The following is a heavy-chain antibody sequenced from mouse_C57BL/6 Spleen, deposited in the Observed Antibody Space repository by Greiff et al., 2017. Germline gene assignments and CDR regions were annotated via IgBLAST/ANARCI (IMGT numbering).Heavy chain of an antibody. D-gene: IGHD1-1*01. V-gene: IGHV5-6*01. CDR3: ARLESGYGSSIWYFDV. CDR2: ISSGGSYT. CDR1: GFTFSSYG. J-gene: IGHJ1*03. Sequence: EVKLVESGGDLVKPGGSLKLSCAASGFTFSSYGMSWVRQTPDKRLEWVATISSGGSYTYYPDSVKGRFTISRDNAKNTLFRQMTSLRSEDTAMYYCARLESGYGSSIWYFDVWGTGTTVTVSS.